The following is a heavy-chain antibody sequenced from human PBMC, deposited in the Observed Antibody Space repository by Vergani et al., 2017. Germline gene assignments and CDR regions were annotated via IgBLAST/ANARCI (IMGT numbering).Heavy chain of an antibody. CDR3: ARLEVGGVYYYGSGSYLVNDY. J-gene: IGHJ4*02. D-gene: IGHD3-10*01. Sequence: QVQLVQSGAEVKKPGASVKVSCKASGYPFTSYYMHWVRQAPGQGLEWMGIINPSGGSTSYAQKFQGRVTMTRDTSTSTVYMEMRSLRSEDTAVYYCARLEVGGVYYYGSGSYLVNDYWGQGTLVTVSS. CDR1: GYPFTSYY. CDR2: INPSGGST. V-gene: IGHV1-46*01.